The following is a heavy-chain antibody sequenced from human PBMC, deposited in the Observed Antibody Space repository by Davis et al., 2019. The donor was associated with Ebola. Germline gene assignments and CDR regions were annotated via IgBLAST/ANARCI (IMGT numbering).Heavy chain of an antibody. J-gene: IGHJ6*02. D-gene: IGHD4-17*01. CDR3: AREPRYGDYTHHDYYGMDV. CDR2: IIPILGIA. CDR1: GGTFSSYA. Sequence: SVNVSCKASGGTFSSYAISWVRQAPGQGLEWMGRIIPILGIANYAQKFQGRVTITADKSTSTAYMELSSLRSEDTAVYYCAREPRYGDYTHHDYYGMDVWGQGTTVTVSS. V-gene: IGHV1-69*04.